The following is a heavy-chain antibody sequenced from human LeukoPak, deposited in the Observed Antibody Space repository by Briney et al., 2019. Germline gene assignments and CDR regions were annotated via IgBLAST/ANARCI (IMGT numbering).Heavy chain of an antibody. CDR3: ATDYSNFYGMDV. Sequence: SETLSLTCTVSGGSFNSGSYFWSWIRQPPGKGLEWIGYIQNSARTNYNPSLESRVTISGDSSKDQFSLRLSSVTAADTAVYYCATDYSNFYGMDVWGQGTTVTVSS. CDR1: GGSFNSGSYF. CDR2: IQNSART. D-gene: IGHD4-11*01. J-gene: IGHJ6*02. V-gene: IGHV4-61*01.